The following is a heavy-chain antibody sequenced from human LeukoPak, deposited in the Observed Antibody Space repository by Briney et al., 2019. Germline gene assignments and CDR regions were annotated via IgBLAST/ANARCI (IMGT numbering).Heavy chain of an antibody. J-gene: IGHJ4*02. Sequence: GASVKDSCKASGYTFTSYGISWVRQAPGQGLEWMGWISAYNGNTNYAQKLQGRVTMTTDTSTSTAYMELRSLRSDDTAVYYCARVGYCSSTSCYTGTPFDYWGQGTLVTVSS. CDR1: GYTFTSYG. CDR2: ISAYNGNT. CDR3: ARVGYCSSTSCYTGTPFDY. D-gene: IGHD2-2*02. V-gene: IGHV1-18*01.